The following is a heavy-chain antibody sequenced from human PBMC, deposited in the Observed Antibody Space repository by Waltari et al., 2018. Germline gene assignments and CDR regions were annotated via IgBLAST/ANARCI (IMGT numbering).Heavy chain of an antibody. D-gene: IGHD3-16*02. V-gene: IGHV1-69*12. CDR2: IIPIFGTA. CDR3: ARHPNPFLSANFDY. J-gene: IGHJ4*02. CDR1: GGTFSSYA. Sequence: QVQLVQSGAEVKKPGSSVKVSCKASGGTFSSYAISWVRQAPGQGLEWMGGIIPIFGTANYAQKFQGRVTITADESTSTAYMELSSLRSEDTAVYYCARHPNPFLSANFDYWGQGTLVTVSS.